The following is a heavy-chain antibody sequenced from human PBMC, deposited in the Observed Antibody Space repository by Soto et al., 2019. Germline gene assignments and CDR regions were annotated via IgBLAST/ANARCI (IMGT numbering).Heavy chain of an antibody. CDR1: GGTFSSYA. CDR3: ARESIAAAGYYYYYGMDV. V-gene: IGHV1-69*13. Sequence: ASVKVSCKASGGTFSSYAISWVRQAPGQGLEWMGGIIPNFGTANYAQKFQGRFTITADESTGTAYMELSSLRSEVTAVYYGARESIAAAGYYYYYGMDVWGQGTTVTVSS. J-gene: IGHJ6*02. CDR2: IIPNFGTA. D-gene: IGHD6-13*01.